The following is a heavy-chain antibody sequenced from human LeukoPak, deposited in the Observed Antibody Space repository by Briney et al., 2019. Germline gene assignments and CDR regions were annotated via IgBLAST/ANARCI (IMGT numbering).Heavy chain of an antibody. V-gene: IGHV3-13*01. CDR2: IGTAGDT. J-gene: IGHJ5*02. D-gene: IGHD6-6*01. Sequence: AASGFTFSSYDMHWVRYATGKGLEWVSAIGTAGDTYYPGSVKGRFTISRENAKNSLYLQMNSLRAGDTAVYYCARGVGSSSSPWFDPWGQGTLVTVSS. CDR1: GFTFSSYD. CDR3: ARGVGSSSSPWFDP.